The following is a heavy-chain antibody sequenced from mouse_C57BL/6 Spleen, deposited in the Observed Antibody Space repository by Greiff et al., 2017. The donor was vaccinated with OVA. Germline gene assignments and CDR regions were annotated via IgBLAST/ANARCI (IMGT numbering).Heavy chain of an antibody. CDR2: IYPRSGNT. D-gene: IGHD1-1*01. J-gene: IGHJ2*01. V-gene: IGHV1-81*01. Sequence: QVQLKESGAELARPGASVKLSCKASGYTFTSYGISWVKQRTGQGLEWIGEIYPRSGNTYYNEKFKGKATLTADKSSSTAYMELRSLTSEDSAVYFCARSAGFYYGSSFYFDYWGQGTTLTVSS. CDR1: GYTFTSYG. CDR3: ARSAGFYYGSSFYFDY.